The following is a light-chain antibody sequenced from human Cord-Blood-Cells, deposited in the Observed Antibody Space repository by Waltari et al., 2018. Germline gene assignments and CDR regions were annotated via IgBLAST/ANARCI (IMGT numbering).Light chain of an antibody. V-gene: IGKV3-20*01. CDR1: QSVSSSY. CDR2: GAS. Sequence: EIVLTQSPGTLSLSPGESATLSCRASQSVSSSYLAWYQQKPGQAPRLLIYGASSRATGIPDRFSGSGSGTDFTLTISRLEPEDFAVDYCQQYGSSPRRTFGQGTKVEIK. J-gene: IGKJ1*01. CDR3: QQYGSSPRRT.